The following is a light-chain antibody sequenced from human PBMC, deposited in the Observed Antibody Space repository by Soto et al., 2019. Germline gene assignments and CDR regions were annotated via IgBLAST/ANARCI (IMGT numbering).Light chain of an antibody. Sequence: QPVLTQSPSASASLGASVNLTCTLSSAHSNYAIAWHQQQSEKGPRYLMRVNIDGSHIRGDGIPDRFSGSSSGAERYLTISSLQSEDEADYYCQTWGTCILVFVGGTKLTVL. J-gene: IGLJ2*01. V-gene: IGLV4-69*01. CDR1: SAHSNYA. CDR3: QTWGTCILV. CDR2: VNIDGSH.